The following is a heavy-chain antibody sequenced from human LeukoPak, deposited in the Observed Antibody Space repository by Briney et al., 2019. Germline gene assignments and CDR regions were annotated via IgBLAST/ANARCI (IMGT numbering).Heavy chain of an antibody. CDR1: GVSISTHY. CDR2: IYHNGIT. Sequence: SETLSLTCNVSGVSISTHYWSWIRQSPGKGLEWIGYIYHNGITNYNPSLKSRVTISVDTSKNQFSLKLSSVTAADTAVYYCARDEINYDFWSGYYMGIDYWGQGTLVTVSS. D-gene: IGHD3-3*01. J-gene: IGHJ4*02. V-gene: IGHV4-59*11. CDR3: ARDEINYDFWSGYYMGIDY.